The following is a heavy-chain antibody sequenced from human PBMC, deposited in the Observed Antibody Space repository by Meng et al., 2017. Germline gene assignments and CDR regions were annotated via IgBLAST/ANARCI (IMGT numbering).Heavy chain of an antibody. Sequence: GESLKISCAASGFTFSSYAMHWVRQAPGKGLEWVADISYDGSNKYYADSVKGRFTISKDNSKNTLYLQMNSLRAEDTAVYYCAKWRGGSSSWGQGTLVTVSS. CDR3: AKWRGGSSS. J-gene: IGHJ4*02. CDR2: ISYDGSNK. V-gene: IGHV3-30*07. CDR1: GFTFSSYA. D-gene: IGHD6-13*01.